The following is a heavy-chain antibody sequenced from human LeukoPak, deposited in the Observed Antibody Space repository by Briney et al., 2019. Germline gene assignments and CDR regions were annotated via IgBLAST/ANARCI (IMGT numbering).Heavy chain of an antibody. V-gene: IGHV4-4*07. CDR2: IYTSGST. Sequence: SETLSLTCTVSGGSISSYYWSWIRQPAGKGLEWIGRIYTSGSTNYNPSLKSRVTMSVDTSKNQFSLKLSSVTAADPAVYYCARDGSRGWYRYFDYWGQGTLVTVSS. J-gene: IGHJ4*02. CDR3: ARDGSRGWYRYFDY. D-gene: IGHD6-19*01. CDR1: GGSISSYY.